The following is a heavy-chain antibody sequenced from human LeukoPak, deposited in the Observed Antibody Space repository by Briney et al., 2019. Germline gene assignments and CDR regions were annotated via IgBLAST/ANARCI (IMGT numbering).Heavy chain of an antibody. CDR3: AKRAPGGFYDSSGYSYYYMDV. CDR2: LRGSGGST. J-gene: IGHJ6*03. D-gene: IGHD3-22*01. CDR1: GFTFSSYA. V-gene: IGHV3-23*01. Sequence: PGGSLRLSCAASGFTFSSYAMRWVRQARGKGLVGGSALRGSGGSTLYAESVTVRFTISRDIATNTLYLQMKSVRAEDTAVYYCAKRAPGGFYDSSGYSYYYMDVWGKGTTVTVSS.